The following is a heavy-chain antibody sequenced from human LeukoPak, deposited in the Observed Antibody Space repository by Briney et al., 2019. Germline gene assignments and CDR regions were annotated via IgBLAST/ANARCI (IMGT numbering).Heavy chain of an antibody. Sequence: GGSLRLSCAASGFTFSTYALSWVRQAPGKGLEWVSGIRGSDGSTYYADSVKGRFAISRDNSKNTLYLQMNSLRAEDTAVYYCAKDVYGDYGGLDYWGQGTLVTVSS. CDR2: IRGSDGST. CDR3: AKDVYGDYGGLDY. J-gene: IGHJ4*02. CDR1: GFTFSTYA. V-gene: IGHV3-23*01. D-gene: IGHD4-17*01.